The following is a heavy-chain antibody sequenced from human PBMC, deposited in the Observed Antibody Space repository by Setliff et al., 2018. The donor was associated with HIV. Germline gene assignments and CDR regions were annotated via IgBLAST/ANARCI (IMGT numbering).Heavy chain of an antibody. D-gene: IGHD6-19*01. CDR2: IGPYNDRT. CDR3: ARTLYSSFSSFDY. Sequence: ASVKVSCKTSGYMFIAYGMSWVRRAPGQGLEWMGWIGPYNDRTEYAQEFQGRVSLTIDTSASTAYMELSRLRSDDTALYYCARTLYSSFSSFDYWGQGTLVTVSS. V-gene: IGHV1-18*01. CDR1: GYMFIAYG. J-gene: IGHJ4*02.